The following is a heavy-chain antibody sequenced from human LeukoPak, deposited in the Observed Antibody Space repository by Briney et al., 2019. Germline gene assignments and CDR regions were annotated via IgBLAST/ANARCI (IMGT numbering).Heavy chain of an antibody. CDR1: GFTFSSYE. J-gene: IGHJ6*02. V-gene: IGHV3-48*03. D-gene: IGHD4/OR15-4a*01. CDR2: ITRSGGTI. CDR3: LMSLTAHYYYGMDV. Sequence: GGSLRLSCAASGFTFSSYEMDGAGQAPGKGLEWVSHITRSGGTIYYADSVKGRFTISRDNAKNSLYLQMNSLRAEDTAVYHCLMSLTAHYYYGMDVWGQGTTVTVSS.